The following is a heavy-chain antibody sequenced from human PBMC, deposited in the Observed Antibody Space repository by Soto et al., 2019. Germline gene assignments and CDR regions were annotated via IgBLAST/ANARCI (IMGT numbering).Heavy chain of an antibody. J-gene: IGHJ6*02. CDR3: ARDGGGMDV. CDR1: GFTFSRSG. V-gene: IGHV3-33*01. Sequence: QVHLVESGGGVVQPGRSLRLSCAASGFTFSRSGMHWVRQAPGKGLEWVAVIWFDGSNKNYTDSVRGLFTISRDNSKNTLYLQMNSLRAEDTAVYYCARDGGGMDVWGQGTTVTVSS. CDR2: IWFDGSNK.